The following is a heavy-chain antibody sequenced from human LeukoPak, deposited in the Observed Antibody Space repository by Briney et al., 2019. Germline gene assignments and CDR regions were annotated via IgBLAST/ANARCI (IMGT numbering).Heavy chain of an antibody. CDR1: GGTFSSYA. J-gene: IGHJ4*02. D-gene: IGHD2-2*01. CDR2: IIPIFGTA. V-gene: IGHV1-69*05. CDR3: ARGDGHCSSTSCYRGYFDY. Sequence: ASVTVSCKASGGTFSSYAISWVRQAPRQGLEWMGGIIPIFGTANYAQKFQGRVTITTDESTSTAYMELSSLRSEDTAVYYCARGDGHCSSTSCYRGYFDYWGQGTLVTVSS.